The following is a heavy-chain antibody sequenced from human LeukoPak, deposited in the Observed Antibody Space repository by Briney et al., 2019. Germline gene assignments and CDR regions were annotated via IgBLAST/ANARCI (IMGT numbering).Heavy chain of an antibody. J-gene: IGHJ4*02. CDR3: ARDLDILAGYSSYYFDC. CDR1: GYTFTGYY. D-gene: IGHD3-9*01. CDR2: INPNSDGT. Sequence: ASVKLSCKASGYTFTGYYMHWVRQAPGQGLEWMGWINPNSDGTNNAQKFQGRVTMTRDTSISTAYMELSRLRSDDTAVYYCARDLDILAGYSSYYFDCWGQGTLVTVSS. V-gene: IGHV1-2*02.